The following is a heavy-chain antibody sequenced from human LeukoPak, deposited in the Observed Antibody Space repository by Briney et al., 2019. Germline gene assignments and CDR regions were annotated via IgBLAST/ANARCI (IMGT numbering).Heavy chain of an antibody. V-gene: IGHV1-18*01. CDR1: GYTFTSYG. J-gene: IGHJ6*02. CDR3: ARGIAVAGTFYGMDV. Sequence: ASVKVSCTASGYTFTSYGISWVRQAPGQGLEWMGWISAYNGNTNYAQKLQGRVTMTTDTSTSTAYMELRSLRSDDTAVYYCARGIAVAGTFYGMDVWGQGTTVTVSS. D-gene: IGHD6-19*01. CDR2: ISAYNGNT.